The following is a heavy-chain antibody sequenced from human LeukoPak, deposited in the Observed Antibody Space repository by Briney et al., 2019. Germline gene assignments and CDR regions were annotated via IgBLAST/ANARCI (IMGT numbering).Heavy chain of an antibody. CDR2: IYYSGST. Sequence: PSETLSLTCTVPGGSISSYYWSWIRQPPGKGLEWIGYIYYSGSTNYNPSLKSRVTISVDTSKNQFSLKLSSVTAADTAVYYCARLRFYDSSGYYHPTYYFDYWGQGTLVTVSS. J-gene: IGHJ4*02. V-gene: IGHV4-59*01. CDR3: ARLRFYDSSGYYHPTYYFDY. CDR1: GGSISSYY. D-gene: IGHD3-22*01.